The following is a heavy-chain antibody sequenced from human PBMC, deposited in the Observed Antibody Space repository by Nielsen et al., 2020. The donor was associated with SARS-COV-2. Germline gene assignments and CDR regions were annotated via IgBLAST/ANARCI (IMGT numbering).Heavy chain of an antibody. CDR2: INPIGDGP. CDR1: GYTFINYY. J-gene: IGHJ4*02. CDR3: AKNNRYDDIVLDY. D-gene: IGHD1-1*01. Sequence: ASVKVSCKASGYTFINYYMHWVRQAPGQGLEWVAIINPIGDGPTYAQKFQGRLTLSRVNAKNLVYLQMDSLRVEDTAVYYCAKNNRYDDIVLDYWGQGTLVTVSS. V-gene: IGHV1-46*01.